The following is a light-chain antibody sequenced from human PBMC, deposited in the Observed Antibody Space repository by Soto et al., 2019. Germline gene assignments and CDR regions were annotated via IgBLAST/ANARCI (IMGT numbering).Light chain of an antibody. V-gene: IGKV3-15*01. J-gene: IGKJ5*01. Sequence: EIVMTQSPATLPVSPVERATLSCRASQSVSSNLAWYQQKPGQAPRFLIYGASTRATGIPARFSGSGSGTEFTLTISRLEPEDFALYYCQHYGSSAPITFGQGTRLEIK. CDR1: QSVSSN. CDR3: QHYGSSAPIT. CDR2: GAS.